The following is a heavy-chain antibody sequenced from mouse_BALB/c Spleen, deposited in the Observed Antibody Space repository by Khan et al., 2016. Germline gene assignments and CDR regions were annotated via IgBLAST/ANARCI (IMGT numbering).Heavy chain of an antibody. CDR2: ISSGGSYT. J-gene: IGHJ2*01. CDR1: GFTFSSYA. Sequence: EVELVESGGGLVKPGGSLKLSCAASGFTFSSYAMSWVRQTPEKRLEWVATISSGGSYTYYPDSVKGRFTISRDNAKNTLYLQMSSLRSEDTAMYYCATGSFDYWGQGTTLTVSS. V-gene: IGHV5-9-3*01. CDR3: ATGSFDY. D-gene: IGHD4-1*01.